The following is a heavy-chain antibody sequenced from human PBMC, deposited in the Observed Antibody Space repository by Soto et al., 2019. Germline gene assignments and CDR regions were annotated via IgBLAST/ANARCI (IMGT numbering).Heavy chain of an antibody. CDR3: ARDSYCSGGSCSAGPTYCYYGMDV. J-gene: IGHJ6*02. Sequence: ASVKVSCKASGYTFTGYYMHWVRQAPGQGLEWMGWINPNSGGTNYAQKLQGWVTMTRDTSISTAYMELSRLRSDDTAVYYCARDSYCSGGSCSAGPTYCYYGMDVWGQGTTVTVSS. V-gene: IGHV1-2*04. CDR1: GYTFTGYY. CDR2: INPNSGGT. D-gene: IGHD2-15*01.